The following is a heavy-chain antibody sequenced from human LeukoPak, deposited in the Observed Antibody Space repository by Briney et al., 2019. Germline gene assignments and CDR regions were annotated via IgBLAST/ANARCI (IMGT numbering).Heavy chain of an antibody. J-gene: IGHJ3*02. CDR2: IYSGGST. V-gene: IGHV3-53*01. D-gene: IGHD1-26*01. Sequence: ETLSLTCTVSGGSISSYYMSWVRQAPGKGLEWVSVIYSGGSTYYADSVKGRFTISRDNSKNTLYLQMNSLRAEDTAVYYCARVGIVGATYDAFDIWGQGTMVTVSS. CDR1: GGSISSYY. CDR3: ARVGIVGATYDAFDI.